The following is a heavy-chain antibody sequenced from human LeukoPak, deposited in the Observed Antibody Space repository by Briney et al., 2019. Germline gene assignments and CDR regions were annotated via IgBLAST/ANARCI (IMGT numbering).Heavy chain of an antibody. V-gene: IGHV3-9*01. D-gene: IGHD3-16*01. CDR1: GFTFDDYA. CDR3: AKDILGEPQNWLDP. CDR2: ISWNSGSI. Sequence: PGGSLRLSCAASGFTFDDYAMHWVRQAPGKGLEWVSGISWNSGSIGYADSVKGRFTISRDNAKNSLYLQMNSLRAEDTALYYCAKDILGEPQNWLDPWGQGTLVTVSS. J-gene: IGHJ5*02.